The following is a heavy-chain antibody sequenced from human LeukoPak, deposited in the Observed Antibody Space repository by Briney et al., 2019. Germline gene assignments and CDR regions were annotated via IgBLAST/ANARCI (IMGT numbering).Heavy chain of an antibody. Sequence: GGSLRLSCAASGFTFSSYAMHWVRQAPGKGLEWVAVISYDGSNKYYADSVKGRFTISRDNSKNTLYLQMNSLRAEDTAVYYCARAPYGDYSYFDYWGQGTLVTVSS. CDR1: GFTFSSYA. V-gene: IGHV3-30-3*01. CDR3: ARAPYGDYSYFDY. J-gene: IGHJ4*02. CDR2: ISYDGSNK. D-gene: IGHD4-17*01.